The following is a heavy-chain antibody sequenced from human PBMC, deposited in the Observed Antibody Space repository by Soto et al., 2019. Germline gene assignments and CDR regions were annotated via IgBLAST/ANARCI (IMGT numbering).Heavy chain of an antibody. V-gene: IGHV1-8*01. D-gene: IGHD2-21*02. CDR3: ARGVSCGGDCYRD. J-gene: IGHJ4*02. CDR2: MSPNSGNT. CDR1: GYTFTSYD. Sequence: VSCKASGYTFTSYDINWVRQATGQGLEWMGWMSPNSGNTGYAQKFQGRVTMTRNTSIGTAYMELSSLRSEDTAVYYCARGVSCGGDCYRDWGQGTPVTVSS.